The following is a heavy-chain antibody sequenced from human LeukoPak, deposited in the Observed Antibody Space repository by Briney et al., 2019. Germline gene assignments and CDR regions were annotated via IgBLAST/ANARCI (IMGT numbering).Heavy chain of an antibody. CDR1: GFTFSNYW. Sequence: GSLRLSCAASGFTFSNYWMHWIRQVPGKGLVWVSHIKYDGSATNYADSAKGRFTISRDNAKNTLYLQMNSLRAEDTAVYYCVSGSLQSGYNFDYWGQGALVTVSS. V-gene: IGHV3-74*01. J-gene: IGHJ4*02. CDR3: VSGSLQSGYNFDY. D-gene: IGHD3-3*01. CDR2: IKYDGSAT.